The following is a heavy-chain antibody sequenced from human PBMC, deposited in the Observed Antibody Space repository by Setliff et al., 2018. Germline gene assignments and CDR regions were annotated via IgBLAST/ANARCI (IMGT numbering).Heavy chain of an antibody. CDR1: GGSISSGSHY. Sequence: LTCTVSGGSISSGSHYWSWIRQPAGKGLEWIGRIYASGSTNYNPSLKSRVTISVDMSKNQFSLKLSSVTAADTAVYYCARESYYYYMDVWGKGTTVTVSS. CDR3: ARESYYYYMDV. CDR2: IYASGST. V-gene: IGHV4-61*02. J-gene: IGHJ6*03.